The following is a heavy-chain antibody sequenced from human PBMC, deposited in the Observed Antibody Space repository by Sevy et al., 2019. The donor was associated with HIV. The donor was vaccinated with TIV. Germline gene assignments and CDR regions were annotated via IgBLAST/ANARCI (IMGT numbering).Heavy chain of an antibody. CDR3: ARADYGSGRYYYYGMDV. V-gene: IGHV3-7*01. D-gene: IGHD3-10*01. J-gene: IGHJ6*02. CDR2: IKQDGSEK. CDR1: GFTFSSYW. Sequence: GGSLRLSCAASGFTFSSYWMSWVRQAPGKGLEWVANIKQDGSEKYYVDSVKGRFTISRDNAKNSLYLQMNSLRAEDTAVYDWARADYGSGRYYYYGMDVWGQGTTVTVSS.